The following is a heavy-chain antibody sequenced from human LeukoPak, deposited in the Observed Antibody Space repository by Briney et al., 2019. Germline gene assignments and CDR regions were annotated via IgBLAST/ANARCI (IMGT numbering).Heavy chain of an antibody. CDR3: ARWSSGYYDAFDI. D-gene: IGHD3-22*01. CDR2: INHSGST. V-gene: IGHV4-34*01. Sequence: RTSETLSLTCAVYGGSFSGYYWSWIRQSPGKGLEWIGEINHSGSTNYNPSLKSRVTISVDTSKNQFSLKLSSVTVADTAVYYCARWSSGYYDAFDIWGQGTMVTLSS. CDR1: GGSFSGYY. J-gene: IGHJ3*02.